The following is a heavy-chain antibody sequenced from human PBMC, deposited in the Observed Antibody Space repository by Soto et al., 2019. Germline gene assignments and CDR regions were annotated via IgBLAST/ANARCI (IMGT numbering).Heavy chain of an antibody. V-gene: IGHV3-33*01. J-gene: IGHJ4*02. CDR1: GFTFSSYG. CDR2: IWYDGSNK. CDR3: ARDTSGFVAVAGTVFDY. D-gene: IGHD6-19*01. Sequence: VGSLRLSCAASGFTFSSYGMHWVRQAPGKGLEWVAVIWYDGSNKYYADSVKGRFTISRDNSKNTLYLQMNSLRAEDTAVYYCARDTSGFVAVAGTVFDYWGQGTLVTVSS.